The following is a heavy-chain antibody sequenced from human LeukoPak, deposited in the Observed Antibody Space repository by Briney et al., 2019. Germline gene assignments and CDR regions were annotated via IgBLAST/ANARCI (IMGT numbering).Heavy chain of an antibody. Sequence: ASVKVSCKASGYIFTRYGISWVRQAPGQGLEWMGWISPHYGNTNYAQKFQDRVTMTTDTSTNTAYMELRSLRPDDTAVYYCARDFFHGHCSGLSCFLLDYWGQGSLVTVSS. J-gene: IGHJ4*02. CDR3: ARDFFHGHCSGLSCFLLDY. CDR2: ISPHYGNT. D-gene: IGHD2-15*01. CDR1: GYIFTRYG. V-gene: IGHV1-18*04.